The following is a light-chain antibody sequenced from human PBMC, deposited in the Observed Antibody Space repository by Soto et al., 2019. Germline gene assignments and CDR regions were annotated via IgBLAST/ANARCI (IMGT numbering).Light chain of an antibody. Sequence: DIQMTQSPSTLSASVGDRVTITCRASQSISSWLAWYQQKPGKATKLLIYDASSLESGVPSRFSGSGSGTEFTLTISILQPDDFATYYCQQYNSYWTFGQGTKVEIK. V-gene: IGKV1-5*01. CDR2: DAS. J-gene: IGKJ1*01. CDR3: QQYNSYWT. CDR1: QSISSW.